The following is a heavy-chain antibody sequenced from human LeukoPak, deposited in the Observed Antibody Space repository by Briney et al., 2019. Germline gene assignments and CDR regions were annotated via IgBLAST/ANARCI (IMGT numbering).Heavy chain of an antibody. J-gene: IGHJ4*02. Sequence: PSETLSLTCTVSGGSISSYYWSWIRQPPGKGLEWIGYIYYSGSTNYNPSLKSRVTILVDTSKNQFSLKLSSVTAADTAVYYCARGVTAGSPWFDYWGQGTLVTVSS. V-gene: IGHV4-59*01. CDR3: ARGVTAGSPWFDY. CDR2: IYYSGST. D-gene: IGHD6-13*01. CDR1: GGSISSYY.